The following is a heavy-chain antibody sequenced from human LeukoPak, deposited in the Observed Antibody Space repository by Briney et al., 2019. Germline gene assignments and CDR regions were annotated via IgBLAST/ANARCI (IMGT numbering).Heavy chain of an antibody. D-gene: IGHD2-8*01. CDR3: ARRPVLDAFDI. CDR2: IYYSGST. J-gene: IGHJ3*02. V-gene: IGHV4-39*01. Sequence: ASETLSLTCTVSGGSISSSSYYSGWLRQPPGKGLEWIGSIYYSGSTYYNPSLKSRVTISVDTSKNQFSLKLSSVTAADTAVYYRARRPVLDAFDIWGQGTMVTVSS. CDR1: GGSISSSSYY.